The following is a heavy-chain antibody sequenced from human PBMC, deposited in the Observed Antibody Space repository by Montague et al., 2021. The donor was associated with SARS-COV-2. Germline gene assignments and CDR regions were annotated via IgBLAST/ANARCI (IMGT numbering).Heavy chain of an antibody. CDR3: ARGRGSYIDY. CDR1: GFTFTSYS. J-gene: IGHJ4*02. CDR2: ISTSSDII. D-gene: IGHD1-26*01. V-gene: IGHV3-48*02. Sequence: SLRLSCAASGFTFTSYSMSWVRQAPGAGLEWVSFISTSSDIIIYRDSVKGRFTISRDNAKNSVYLQMNSLRDEDTALYYCARGRGSYIDYWGQGTLVSASS.